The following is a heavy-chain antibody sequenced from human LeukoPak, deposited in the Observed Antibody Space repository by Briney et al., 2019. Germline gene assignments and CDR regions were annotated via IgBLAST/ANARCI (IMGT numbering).Heavy chain of an antibody. CDR3: ARRGAYCSDTTCYPYNWFDP. J-gene: IGHJ5*02. V-gene: IGHV5-51*01. D-gene: IGHD2-2*01. CDR2: INPGDSDT. CDR1: GYRSSSYW. Sequence: HGESLKISCKVSGYRSSSYWIAWVRQMPGKGLEWMGIINPGDSDTRYSPSFQGQVTISVDKSISTAYLQWSSLKASDTAMYYCARRGAYCSDTTCYPYNWFDPWGQGTLVTVSS.